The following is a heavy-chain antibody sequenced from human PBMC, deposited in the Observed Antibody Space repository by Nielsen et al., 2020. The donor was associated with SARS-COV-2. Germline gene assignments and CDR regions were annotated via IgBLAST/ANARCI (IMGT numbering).Heavy chain of an antibody. V-gene: IGHV4-59*01. CDR3: ARDRARYDFWSGYPYYYYGMDV. D-gene: IGHD3-3*01. CDR1: GGSISSYY. CDR2: IYYSGST. Sequence: SETLSLTCTVSGGSISSYYWSWIRQPPGKGLEWIGYIYYSGSTNYNPSLKSRVTISVDTSKNQFSLKLSSVTAADTAVYYCARDRARYDFWSGYPYYYYGMDVWGQGTTVTVSS. J-gene: IGHJ6*02.